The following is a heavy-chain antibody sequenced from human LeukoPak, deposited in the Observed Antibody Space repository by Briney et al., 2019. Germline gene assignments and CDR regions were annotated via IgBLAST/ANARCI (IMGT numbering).Heavy chain of an antibody. CDR1: GFTFDDYA. J-gene: IGHJ4*02. CDR2: ISWNSGSI. V-gene: IGHV3-9*01. Sequence: GGSLRLSCAASGFTFDDYAMHWVRQAPGKGLEWVSGISWNSGSIGYADSVKGRFTISRDNAKNSLYLQMNSLRAEDTALYYCAKERPGYSSGWYGFDYWGQGTLVTVSS. D-gene: IGHD6-19*01. CDR3: AKERPGYSSGWYGFDY.